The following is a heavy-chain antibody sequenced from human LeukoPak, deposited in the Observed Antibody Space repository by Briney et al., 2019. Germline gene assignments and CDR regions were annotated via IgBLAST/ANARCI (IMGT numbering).Heavy chain of an antibody. D-gene: IGHD3-10*01. Sequence: PSETLSLTCTVSGGSIRNYYWNWSRQPPGKGLEWIGNIYHSGSTYYNPSLKSRVTISVDTSKNQFSLKLSSVTAVDTAVYYCARRNPGSGLVDYWGQGTLLTVSS. J-gene: IGHJ4*02. CDR3: ARRNPGSGLVDY. V-gene: IGHV4-59*08. CDR1: GGSIRNYY. CDR2: IYHSGST.